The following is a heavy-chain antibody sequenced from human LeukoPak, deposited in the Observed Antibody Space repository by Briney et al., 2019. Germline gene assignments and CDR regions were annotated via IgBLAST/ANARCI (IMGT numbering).Heavy chain of an antibody. D-gene: IGHD2-15*01. V-gene: IGHV5-51*01. Sequence: GESLKISCKGSGYSFTSYWIGWVRQMPGKGLEWMGIIYPGDSDTRYSPSFQGQVTISADKSISTAYLQWSSLKASDTAMYYCARGVVVVAAPNWFDPWGQGTLVTVSS. CDR3: ARGVVVVAAPNWFDP. J-gene: IGHJ5*02. CDR1: GYSFTSYW. CDR2: IYPGDSDT.